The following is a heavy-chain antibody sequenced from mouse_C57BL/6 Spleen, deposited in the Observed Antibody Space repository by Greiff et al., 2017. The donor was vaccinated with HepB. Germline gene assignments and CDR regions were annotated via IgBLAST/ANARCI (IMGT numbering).Heavy chain of an antibody. CDR3: ARCPQYYGSSYWYFDV. D-gene: IGHD1-1*01. V-gene: IGHV7-3*01. J-gene: IGHJ1*03. CDR2: IRNKANGYTT. Sequence: EVKVVESGGGLVQPGGSLSLSCAASGFTFTDYYMSWVRQPPGKALEWLGFIRNKANGYTTEYSASVKGRFTISRDNSQSILYLQMNALRAEDSATYYCARCPQYYGSSYWYFDVWGTGTTVTVSS. CDR1: GFTFTDYY.